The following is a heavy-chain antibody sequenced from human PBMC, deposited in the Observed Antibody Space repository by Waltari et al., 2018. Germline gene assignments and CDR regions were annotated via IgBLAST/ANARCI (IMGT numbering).Heavy chain of an antibody. Sequence: QVQLQESGPGLAKPSATLSLTCTVSHYSISNGYYWGWIRQPPGKGLDWIASIYHTGSTYYSPSLRRRVSISIDTSMSQLSLRLSSVTAADTADYYCAMVGHCSGGSCPNDAFDTWGPGTSVTV. CDR2: IYHTGST. D-gene: IGHD2-15*01. CDR3: AMVGHCSGGSCPNDAFDT. J-gene: IGHJ3*02. CDR1: HYSISNGYY. V-gene: IGHV4-38-2*02.